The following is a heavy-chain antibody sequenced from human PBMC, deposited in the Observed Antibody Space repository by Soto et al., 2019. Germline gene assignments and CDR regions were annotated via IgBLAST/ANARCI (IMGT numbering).Heavy chain of an antibody. V-gene: IGHV1-2*04. CDR2: INPNSGGT. J-gene: IGHJ4*02. D-gene: IGHD1-26*01. Sequence: ASVKVSCKASGYTFTGYYMHWVRQAPGQGLEWMGWINPNSGGTNYAQKFQGWVTMTRDTSISTAYMELSRLRSDDTAVYYCARDPSPSMSGRYSHPFYDYWGQGTLVTVS. CDR1: GYTFTGYY. CDR3: ARDPSPSMSGRYSHPFYDY.